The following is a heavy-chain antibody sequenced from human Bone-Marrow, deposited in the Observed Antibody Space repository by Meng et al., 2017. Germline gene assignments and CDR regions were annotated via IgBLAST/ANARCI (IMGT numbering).Heavy chain of an antibody. CDR2: IYYSGST. CDR3: ASLYGVVGASWFNP. CDR1: GGSISSGGYY. D-gene: IGHD1-26*01. V-gene: IGHV4-31*03. Sequence: GQLPVSGPGLVKPSQTLSLTCTVAGGSISSGGYYWNWIRQPPGKGLEWIGYIYYSGSTYYNPSLKSRITISVDTSKNHFSLKPSSVPAADTAVYYCASLYGVVGASWFNPWGQGTLVTVSS. J-gene: IGHJ5*02.